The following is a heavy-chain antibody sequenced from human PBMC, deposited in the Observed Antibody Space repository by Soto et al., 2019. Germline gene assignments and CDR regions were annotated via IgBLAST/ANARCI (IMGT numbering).Heavy chain of an antibody. J-gene: IGHJ1*01. CDR3: SAYPFQH. CDR1: GFTFSSYW. V-gene: IGHV3-74*01. Sequence: PGGSLRLSCAASGFTFSSYWMHWVRQAPGKGLEWVSRIDSVGTNPFYADSVKGRFTISRDNGKNTMFLQVNSLRAEGTAVYFCSAYPFQHWGQGTRVTVSS. CDR2: IDSVGTNP.